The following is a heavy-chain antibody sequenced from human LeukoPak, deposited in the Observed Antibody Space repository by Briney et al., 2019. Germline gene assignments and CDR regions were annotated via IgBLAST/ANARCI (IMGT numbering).Heavy chain of an antibody. V-gene: IGHV3-7*01. J-gene: IGHJ3*02. D-gene: IGHD6-6*01. CDR3: ARDGEYSSSSAAFDI. CDR1: GFTFSSYW. CDR2: IKQDGSEK. Sequence: GGSLRLSCAASGFTFSSYWMSWVRQAPGKGLEWVANIKQDGSEKYYVDSVKGRFTISRDNAKNTLYLQMNSLRAEDTAVYYCARDGEYSSSSAAFDIWGQGTMVTVSS.